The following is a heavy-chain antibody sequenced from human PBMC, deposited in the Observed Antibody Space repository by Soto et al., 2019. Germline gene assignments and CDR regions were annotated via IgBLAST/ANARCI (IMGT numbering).Heavy chain of an antibody. V-gene: IGHV3-48*01. J-gene: IGHJ3*02. D-gene: IGHD2-15*01. CDR2: ISSSSSTI. CDR1: GFTFSSYS. Sequence: PGGSLRLSSAASGFTFSSYSMNWVRHAQEKGLAWDSYISSSSSTIYYADSVKGRFTISRDNAKNSLYLQMNSLRAEDTAVYYCARDEDIVVVVAATPGAFDIWGQGTMVTVSS. CDR3: ARDEDIVVVVAATPGAFDI.